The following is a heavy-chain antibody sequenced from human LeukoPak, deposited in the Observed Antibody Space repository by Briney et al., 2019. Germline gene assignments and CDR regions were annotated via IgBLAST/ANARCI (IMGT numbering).Heavy chain of an antibody. D-gene: IGHD1-26*01. CDR1: GGSFSGYS. CDR3: AVAGRWELLPDY. Sequence: PSETLSLTCVVYGGSFSGYSCSWIRQPPGKGLEWIGEVNHSGSTNYNPSLKSRVTISVDTSKNQFSLKLSSVTAADTAVYYCAVAGRWELLPDYWGQGTLVTVSS. CDR2: VNHSGST. V-gene: IGHV4-34*01. J-gene: IGHJ4*02.